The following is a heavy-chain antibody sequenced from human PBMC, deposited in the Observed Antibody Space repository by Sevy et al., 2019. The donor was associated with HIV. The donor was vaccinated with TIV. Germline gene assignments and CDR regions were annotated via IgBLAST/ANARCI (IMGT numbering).Heavy chain of an antibody. D-gene: IGHD2-8*02. CDR1: GYSLTELS. Sequence: ASVKVSCKVSGYSLTELSMYWVRQAPGKGLEWMGGFDAEDRETIYAQKFQGRVTMTEDTSTDTAYMELSSLRSDDTAGYYCTTDVGYCTGGTCFDYWGQGTLVTVSS. CDR2: FDAEDRET. CDR3: TTDVGYCTGGTCFDY. J-gene: IGHJ4*02. V-gene: IGHV1-24*01.